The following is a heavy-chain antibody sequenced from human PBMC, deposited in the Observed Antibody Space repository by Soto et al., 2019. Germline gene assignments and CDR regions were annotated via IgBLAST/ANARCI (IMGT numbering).Heavy chain of an antibody. D-gene: IGHD2-15*01. CDR1: GDTFIGYY. V-gene: IGHV1-2*04. J-gene: IGHJ4*02. CDR2: INPNSGDT. Sequence: GASVKVSCKTSGDTFIGYYMHWVRQAPGQGLEWMGWINPNSGDTKYAQKFQGWVTMTRDTSVSTAYMELSRLKSDDTAVYYCAREGGYCSGGSCFDYWDQGTLVTVSS. CDR3: AREGGYCSGGSCFDY.